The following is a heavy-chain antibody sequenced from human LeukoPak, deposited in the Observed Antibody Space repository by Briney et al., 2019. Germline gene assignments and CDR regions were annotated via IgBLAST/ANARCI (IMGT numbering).Heavy chain of an antibody. CDR3: TRRAMGKGGLDY. CDR2: IRDKVSSYAT. CDR1: GFTFSGSA. J-gene: IGHJ4*02. D-gene: IGHD5-18*01. V-gene: IGHV3-73*01. Sequence: GGSLRLSCAGSGFTFSGSAMHCVRQASGKGLEWVGRIRDKVSSYATAYAASVKGRFTISRDDSKNTAYLQMNSLKAEDTAVYYCTRRAMGKGGLDYWGQGTLVTVSS.